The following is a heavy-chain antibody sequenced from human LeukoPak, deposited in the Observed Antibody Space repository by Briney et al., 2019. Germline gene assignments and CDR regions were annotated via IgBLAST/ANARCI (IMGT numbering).Heavy chain of an antibody. CDR1: GGSFSGYY. CDR2: INHSGST. CDR3: ARVRMQDILTGYYVFGYDY. J-gene: IGHJ4*02. V-gene: IGHV4-34*01. Sequence: SETLSLTCAVYGGSFSGYYWSWNRQPPGKGLEWIGEINHSGSTNYNPSLKSRVTISVDTSKNQFSLKLSSVTAVDTAVYYCARVRMQDILTGYYVFGYDYWGQGTLVTVSS. D-gene: IGHD3-9*01.